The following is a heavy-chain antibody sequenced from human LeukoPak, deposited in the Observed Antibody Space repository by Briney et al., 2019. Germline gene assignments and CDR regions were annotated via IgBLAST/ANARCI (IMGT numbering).Heavy chain of an antibody. CDR2: IIPTLGIA. J-gene: IGHJ3*02. CDR1: GGTFSSYT. Sequence: SVKVSCKASGGTFSSYTISWVRQAPGQGLEWMGRIIPTLGIANYAQKFQGRVTITADKSTSTAYMELSSLRSEDTAVYYCASEATVTPDAFDIWGQGTMVTVSS. V-gene: IGHV1-69*02. CDR3: ASEATVTPDAFDI. D-gene: IGHD4-17*01.